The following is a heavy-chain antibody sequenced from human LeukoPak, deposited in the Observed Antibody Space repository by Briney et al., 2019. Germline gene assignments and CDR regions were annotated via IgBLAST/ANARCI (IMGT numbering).Heavy chain of an antibody. CDR1: GFIFDDYA. CDR3: AKAGRHSSSWIDY. V-gene: IGHV3-9*01. D-gene: IGHD6-13*01. CDR2: ISWNSGSR. Sequence: GGSLRPSCAASGFIFDDYAMYWVRQAPGKGLEWVSSISWNSGSRVYADSVKGRFTISRDNAKSSLYLQMNSLRAEDTALYYCAKAGRHSSSWIDYWGQGTLVTVSS. J-gene: IGHJ4*02.